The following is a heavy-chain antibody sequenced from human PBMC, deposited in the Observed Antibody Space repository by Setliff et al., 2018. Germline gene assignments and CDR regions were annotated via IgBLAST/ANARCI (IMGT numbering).Heavy chain of an antibody. CDR1: GFTFGDYA. CDR3: ARDPYNTGGS. CDR2: IRSKAYGGTT. Sequence: PGGSLRLSCTASGFTFGDYAMSWVRQAPGKGLEWVGFIRSKAYGGTTEYAASVKGRFTISRDDSKSIAYLQMNSLKTEDTAVYYCARDPYNTGGSWGQGTLVTVSS. D-gene: IGHD1-20*01. V-gene: IGHV3-49*04. J-gene: IGHJ5*02.